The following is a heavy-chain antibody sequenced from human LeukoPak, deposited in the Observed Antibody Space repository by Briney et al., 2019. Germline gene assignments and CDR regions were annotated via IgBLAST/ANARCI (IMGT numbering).Heavy chain of an antibody. CDR1: GGSFSGYY. Sequence: SETLSLTCAVYGGSFSGYYWSWIRQPPGKGLEWIGEINHSGSTNYNPSLKSRATISVDTSKNQFSLKLSSVTAADTAVYYCALRPGIAVAGTFDYWGQGTLVTVSS. V-gene: IGHV4-34*01. J-gene: IGHJ4*02. CDR2: INHSGST. CDR3: ALRPGIAVAGTFDY. D-gene: IGHD6-19*01.